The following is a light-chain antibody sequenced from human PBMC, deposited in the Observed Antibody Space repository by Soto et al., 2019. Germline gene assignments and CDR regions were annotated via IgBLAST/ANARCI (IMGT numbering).Light chain of an antibody. CDR2: DAS. V-gene: IGKV1-5*01. J-gene: IGKJ1*01. CDR1: QSISNW. Sequence: DIQMTQSPSTLSASVGDRVTITCRASQSISNWLAWYQQKPGKAPNLLIYDASSLESGVPSRFSGSESGTEFTLTISSLQPDDFATYYCQQYSTYMWTFDQGTKVEIK. CDR3: QQYSTYMWT.